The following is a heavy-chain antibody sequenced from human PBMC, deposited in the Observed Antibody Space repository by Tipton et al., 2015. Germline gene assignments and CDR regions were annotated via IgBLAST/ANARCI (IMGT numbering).Heavy chain of an antibody. V-gene: IGHV1-8*01. Sequence: QLVQSGAEVKKPGASVKVSCKASGYTFTSYDINWGRQATGQGLEWMGWMNPNSGNTGYAQKVQERVTMTRSPSISTAYMELSSLRSEDTAVYYCVRSPREEGFDYWGQGALVTVSS. J-gene: IGHJ4*02. CDR3: VRSPREEGFDY. CDR2: MNPNSGNT. CDR1: GYTFTSYD.